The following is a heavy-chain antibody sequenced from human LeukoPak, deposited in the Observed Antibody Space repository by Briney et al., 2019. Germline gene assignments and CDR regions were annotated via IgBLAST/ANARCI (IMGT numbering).Heavy chain of an antibody. V-gene: IGHV3-21*01. CDR1: GFTFSSYS. J-gene: IGHJ4*02. D-gene: IGHD5-12*01. Sequence: GGSLRLSCAASGFTFSSYSMNWVRRAPGKGLEWVSSISSSSSYIYYADSVKGRFTISRDNAKNSLYLQMNSLRAEDTAVYYCARGGYDPYYFDYWGQGTLVTVSS. CDR3: ARGGYDPYYFDY. CDR2: ISSSSSYI.